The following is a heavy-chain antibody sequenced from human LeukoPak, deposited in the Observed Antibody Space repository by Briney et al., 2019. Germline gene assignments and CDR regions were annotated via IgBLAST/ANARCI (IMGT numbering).Heavy chain of an antibody. CDR3: ARAVADTADFDY. CDR1: GGSMRSYY. V-gene: IGHV4-59*08. J-gene: IGHJ4*02. D-gene: IGHD6-19*01. Sequence: SETLSLTCTVSGGSMRSYYWSWIRQPPGKGLEYIGYIYYSGSTNYNPSLKSRLTMSVDTSKSQLSLKLSSVTAADTAVYYCARAVADTADFDYWGQGTLVTVSS. CDR2: IYYSGST.